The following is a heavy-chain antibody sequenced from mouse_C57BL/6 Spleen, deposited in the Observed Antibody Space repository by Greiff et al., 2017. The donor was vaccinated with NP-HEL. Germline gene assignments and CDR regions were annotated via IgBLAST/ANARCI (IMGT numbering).Heavy chain of an antibody. CDR2: IYPGGGYT. J-gene: IGHJ2*01. V-gene: IGHV1-63*01. CDR3: ARRRTDSSGYDY. CDR1: GYTFTNYW. D-gene: IGHD3-2*02. Sequence: QVQLQQSGAELVRPGPSVKMSCKASGYTFTNYWIGWAKQRPGHGLEWIGDIYPGGGYTNYNEKFKGKATLTADKSSSTAYMQFSSLTSEDSAIYYCARRRTDSSGYDYWGQGTTLTVSS.